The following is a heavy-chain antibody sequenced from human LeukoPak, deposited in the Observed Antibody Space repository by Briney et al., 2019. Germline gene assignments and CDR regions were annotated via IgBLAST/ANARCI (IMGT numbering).Heavy chain of an antibody. D-gene: IGHD3-3*01. CDR3: ARGGVRITIFEVVIIANYFDY. Sequence: SETLSLTCAVYGGSFSGYYWSWIRQPPGKGLEWIGEINHSGSTNYNPSLKSRVTISVDTSKNQFSLKLSSVTAADTAVYYCARGGVRITIFEVVIIANYFDYWAREPWSPSPQ. V-gene: IGHV4-34*01. CDR2: INHSGST. CDR1: GGSFSGYY. J-gene: IGHJ4*02.